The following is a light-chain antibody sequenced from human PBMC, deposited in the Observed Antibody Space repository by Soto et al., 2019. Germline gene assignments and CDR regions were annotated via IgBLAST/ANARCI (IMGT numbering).Light chain of an antibody. J-gene: IGKJ1*01. Sequence: IVMTQSPATLSVSPGERATLSCRASQSVSSDLAWYQQKPGQAPRLLIYGAFTRATGIPSRFSGSGSGTEFTLTISSLQPDDFATYYCQQYNSYWTFGQGTKVDIK. CDR2: GAF. CDR1: QSVSSD. CDR3: QQYNSYWT. V-gene: IGKV3-15*01.